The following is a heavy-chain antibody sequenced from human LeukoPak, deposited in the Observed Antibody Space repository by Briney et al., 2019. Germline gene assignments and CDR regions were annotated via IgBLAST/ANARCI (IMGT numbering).Heavy chain of an antibody. Sequence: GGSLRLSCSASGFTFSSYGMHWVRQAPGKGLEWVAVIWYDGSNKYYADSVKGRFTISRDNSKNTLYLQMNSLRAEDTAVYYCASGSSGWLIYWGQGTLVTVSS. CDR1: GFTFSSYG. CDR2: IWYDGSNK. J-gene: IGHJ4*02. CDR3: ASGSSGWLIY. D-gene: IGHD6-19*01. V-gene: IGHV3-33*08.